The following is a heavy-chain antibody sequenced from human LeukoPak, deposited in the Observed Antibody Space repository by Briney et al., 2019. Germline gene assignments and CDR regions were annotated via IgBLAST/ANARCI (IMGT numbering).Heavy chain of an antibody. Sequence: GASVKVSCKASGGTFSSYAISWVRQAPGQELEWMGGIIPIFGTANYAQKFQGRVTITADESTSTAYMELSSLRSEDTAVYYCARASIAVAGRVYFQHWGQGTLVTVSS. CDR1: GGTFSSYA. D-gene: IGHD6-19*01. CDR2: IIPIFGTA. J-gene: IGHJ1*01. V-gene: IGHV1-69*13. CDR3: ARASIAVAGRVYFQH.